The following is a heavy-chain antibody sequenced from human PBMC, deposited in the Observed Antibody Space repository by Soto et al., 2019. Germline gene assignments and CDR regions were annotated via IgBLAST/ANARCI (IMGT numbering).Heavy chain of an antibody. Sequence: QPGGSLRLSCAASGFTFSSYAMSWVRQAPGKGLEWVSAISGSGGSTYYADSVKGRFTISRDNSKNTLYLQMNSLRAEDTAVYYCAKDQRITMIVVVSGAFDYWGQGTLVTVSS. CDR3: AKDQRITMIVVVSGAFDY. J-gene: IGHJ4*02. D-gene: IGHD3-22*01. CDR2: ISGSGGST. V-gene: IGHV3-23*01. CDR1: GFTFSSYA.